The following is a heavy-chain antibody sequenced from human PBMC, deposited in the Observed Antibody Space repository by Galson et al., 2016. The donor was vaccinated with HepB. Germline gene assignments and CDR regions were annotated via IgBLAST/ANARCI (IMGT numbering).Heavy chain of an antibody. V-gene: IGHV3-7*01. D-gene: IGHD6-6*01. CDR1: GFLFNTYW. J-gene: IGHJ3*02. Sequence: SLRLSCAASGFLFNTYWMSWVRQAPGQGLEWVANMKQDGGEKFYVDSVKGRFTISRDNAKNSLYLQMNSLRAEDSAVYYCARSSSSAFDIWGQGTMVTVSS. CDR3: ARSSSSAFDI. CDR2: MKQDGGEK.